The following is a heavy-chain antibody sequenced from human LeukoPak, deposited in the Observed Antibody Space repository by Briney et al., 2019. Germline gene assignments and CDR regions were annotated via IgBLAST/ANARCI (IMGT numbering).Heavy chain of an antibody. CDR2: IGTAGDT. D-gene: IGHD3-16*01. J-gene: IGHJ4*02. V-gene: IGHV3-13*01. CDR3: ARESDYGDYFDY. CDR1: GFTFSSYD. Sequence: PGGSRRLSCAASGFTFSSYDMHWVRQATGKGLEWVSAIGTAGDTYYPGSVKGRFTISRENAKNSLYLQMNSLRAGDTAVYYCARESDYGDYFDYWGQGTLVTVSS.